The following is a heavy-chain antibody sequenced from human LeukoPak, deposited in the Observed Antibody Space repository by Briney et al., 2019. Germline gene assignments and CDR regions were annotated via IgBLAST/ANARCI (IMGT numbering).Heavy chain of an antibody. CDR3: AREGYRSFDY. CDR1: GGSISSSIYY. Sequence: SETLSLTCTVSGGSISSSIYYWGWIRQSPGKGLEWIGSIYYSGSTYYNPSLKSRVTISVDTSKNQFSLKLSSVTAADTAVYYCAREGYRSFDYWGQGTLVTVSS. V-gene: IGHV4-39*07. D-gene: IGHD5-18*01. CDR2: IYYSGST. J-gene: IGHJ4*02.